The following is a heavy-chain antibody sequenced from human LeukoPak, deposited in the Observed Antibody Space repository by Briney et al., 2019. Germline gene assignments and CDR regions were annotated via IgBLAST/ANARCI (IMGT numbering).Heavy chain of an antibody. CDR2: ISNGGSTK. Sequence: GGSLRLSCAASGFTFSNYEMNWVRQAPGKGLEWVSYISNGGSTKHYTDSVKGRFTISRDNAKNSLFLQMSSLRAEDTAVYYCARARFSGSLDFDYWGQGTLVTVSS. CDR3: ARARFSGSLDFDY. D-gene: IGHD1-1*01. J-gene: IGHJ4*02. V-gene: IGHV3-48*03. CDR1: GFTFSNYE.